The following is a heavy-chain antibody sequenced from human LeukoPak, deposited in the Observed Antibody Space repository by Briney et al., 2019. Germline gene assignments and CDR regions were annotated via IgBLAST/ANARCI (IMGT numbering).Heavy chain of an antibody. CDR2: MYTSGST. D-gene: IGHD3-10*01. V-gene: IGHV4-61*02. Sequence: SETLSLTCTVSGALISSGSYYWSWIRQPAGKGLEWIGRMYTSGSTNYNPSLKSRVTISVDTSKNQFSLKLSSVTAADTAVYYCATSRFSGGLGRFDPWGQGTLVTVSS. CDR3: ATSRFSGGLGRFDP. CDR1: GALISSGSYY. J-gene: IGHJ5*02.